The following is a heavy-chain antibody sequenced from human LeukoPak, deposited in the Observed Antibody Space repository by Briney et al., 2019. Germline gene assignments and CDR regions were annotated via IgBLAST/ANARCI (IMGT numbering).Heavy chain of an antibody. Sequence: PSETLSLTCAVYGGSFSGYYWSWIRQPPGKGLEWIGSIYYSGSTYYNPSLKSRVTISGDTSKNQFSLKLSSVTAADTAVYYCARDYGGNSLPQHWGQGTLVTVSS. CDR2: IYYSGST. J-gene: IGHJ1*01. D-gene: IGHD4-23*01. CDR1: GGSFSGYY. CDR3: ARDYGGNSLPQH. V-gene: IGHV4-34*01.